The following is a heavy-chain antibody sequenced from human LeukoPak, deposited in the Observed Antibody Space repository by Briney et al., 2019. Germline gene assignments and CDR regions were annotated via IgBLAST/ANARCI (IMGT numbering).Heavy chain of an antibody. J-gene: IGHJ4*02. D-gene: IGHD3-16*01. CDR1: GFTFSSYG. V-gene: IGHV3-30*02. Sequence: GGSLRLSCAASGFTFSSYGMHWIRQAPGKGLEWVAFLRYDGSNKYYADSVKGRFTISRDNSKNTMYLQMNRLRAEDTAVYFCAKDHKWWREYFYASGTYRGLFDYWGQGTLVTVSS. CDR3: AKDHKWWREYFYASGTYRGLFDY. CDR2: LRYDGSNK.